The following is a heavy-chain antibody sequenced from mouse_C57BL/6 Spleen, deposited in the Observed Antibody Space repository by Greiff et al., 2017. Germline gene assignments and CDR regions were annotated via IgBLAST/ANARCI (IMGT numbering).Heavy chain of an antibody. V-gene: IGHV2-6-1*01. CDR3: ARHGITTVVDYYAMDY. CDR1: GFSLTSYG. J-gene: IGHJ4*01. CDR2: IWSDGST. D-gene: IGHD1-1*01. Sequence: QVQVVESGPGLVAPSQSLSITCTVSGFSLTSYGVHWVRQPPGKGLEWLVVIWSDGSTTYNSALKSRLSISKDNSKSQVFLKMNSLQTDDTAMYYCARHGITTVVDYYAMDYWGQGTSVTVSS.